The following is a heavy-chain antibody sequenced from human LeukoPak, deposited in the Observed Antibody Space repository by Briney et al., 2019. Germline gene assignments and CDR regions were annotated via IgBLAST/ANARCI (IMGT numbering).Heavy chain of an antibody. CDR3: GRLGGWYAFDI. Sequence: SETLSLTCNVYGGSFSGYYWSWIRQPPGKGLEWIGEINHSGSTNYNPSLKSRVTISVDTSKNQFSLKLSSVTAADTAVYYCGRLGGWYAFDIWGQGTMVTVSS. CDR2: INHSGST. D-gene: IGHD6-19*01. J-gene: IGHJ3*02. V-gene: IGHV4-34*01. CDR1: GGSFSGYY.